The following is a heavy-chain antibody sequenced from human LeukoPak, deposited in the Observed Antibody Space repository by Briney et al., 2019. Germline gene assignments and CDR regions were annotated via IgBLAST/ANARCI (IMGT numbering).Heavy chain of an antibody. V-gene: IGHV1-2*02. J-gene: IGHJ4*02. CDR2: INPNSGGT. Sequence: ASVKVSCKAFGYTFTGYYMHWVRQAPGQGLEWMGWINPNSGGTNYAQKFQGRVTMTRDTSISTAYMELSRLRSDDTAVYYCTRDVEEYCSSTSCYIVDYWGQGTLVTVSS. D-gene: IGHD2-2*01. CDR3: TRDVEEYCSSTSCYIVDY. CDR1: GYTFTGYY.